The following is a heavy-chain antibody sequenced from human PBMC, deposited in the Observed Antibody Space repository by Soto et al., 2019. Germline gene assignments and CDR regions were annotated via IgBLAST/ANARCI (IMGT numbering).Heavy chain of an antibody. Sequence: GGSLRLSCAASGFTFSSYGMHWVRQAPGKGLEWVAVISYDGSNKYYADSVKGRFTISRDNSKNTLYLQMNSLRAEDTAVYYCAKEGAGYCSSTSCYTKYYYYYYMDVWGKGTTVTVSS. J-gene: IGHJ6*03. CDR3: AKEGAGYCSSTSCYTKYYYYYYMDV. D-gene: IGHD2-2*01. V-gene: IGHV3-30*18. CDR1: GFTFSSYG. CDR2: ISYDGSNK.